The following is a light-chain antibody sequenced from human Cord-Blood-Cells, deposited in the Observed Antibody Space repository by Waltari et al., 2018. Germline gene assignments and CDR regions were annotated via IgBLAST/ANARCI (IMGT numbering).Light chain of an antibody. J-gene: IGLJ3*02. CDR3: QSYDSSLSGWV. CDR1: SSHIGAGYD. Sequence: QSVLTQPPSVSGAPGQRVTISCTGSSSHIGAGYDVHWYQQLPGTAPNPLILGSGKRPSGVPYRFSGSRSGTSASLAITGLQAEDEADYYCQSYDSSLSGWVFGGGTKLTVL. CDR2: GSG. V-gene: IGLV1-40*01.